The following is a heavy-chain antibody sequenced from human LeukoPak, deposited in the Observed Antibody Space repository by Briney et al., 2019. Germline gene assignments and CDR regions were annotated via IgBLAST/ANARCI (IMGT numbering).Heavy chain of an antibody. V-gene: IGHV3-33*01. CDR3: AREIGYYFDNHSSRLRGRFDV. Sequence: GGSLRLSCAASGFNFNQDAMHWVRQAPGKGLEWVGYIWFDGSHQYCGDSVKGRFTISRDNSNNMVYLEMNSLRAEDTAIYYCAREIGYYFDNHSSRLRGRFDVWGTGTTVIVSS. J-gene: IGHJ6*04. CDR1: GFNFNQDA. CDR2: IWFDGSHQ. D-gene: IGHD3-22*01.